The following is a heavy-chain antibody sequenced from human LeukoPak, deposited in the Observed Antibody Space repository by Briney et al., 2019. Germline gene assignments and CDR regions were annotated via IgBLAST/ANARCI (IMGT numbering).Heavy chain of an antibody. CDR1: GFTFDDYA. CDR3: AKAGTGTSSVLDY. V-gene: IGHV3-9*01. Sequence: PGGSLRLSCAASGFTFDDYAMHWVRHAPGKGLEWVSGISWNSDSIGYADSVKGRFTISRDNAKNSLYLQMNSLRAEDTALYYCAKAGTGTSSVLDYWGQGTLVTVSS. CDR2: ISWNSDSI. J-gene: IGHJ4*02. D-gene: IGHD1-1*01.